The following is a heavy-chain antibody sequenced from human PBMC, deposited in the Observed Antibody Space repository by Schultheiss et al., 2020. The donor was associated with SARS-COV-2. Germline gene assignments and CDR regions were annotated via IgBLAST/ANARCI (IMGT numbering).Heavy chain of an antibody. CDR3: ARGAVAAAGAMDV. CDR2: IKQDGSEK. CDR1: GFNFAIYG. Sequence: GGSLRLSCAASGFNFAIYGMHWVRQAPGKGLEWVANIKQDGSEKYYVDSVKGRFTISRDNAKNSLYLQMNSLRAEDTDVYFCARGAVAAAGAMDVWGQGTTVTVSS. D-gene: IGHD6-13*01. J-gene: IGHJ6*02. V-gene: IGHV3-7*01.